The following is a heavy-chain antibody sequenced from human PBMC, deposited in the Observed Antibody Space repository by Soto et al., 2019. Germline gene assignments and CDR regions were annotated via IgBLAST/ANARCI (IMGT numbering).Heavy chain of an antibody. D-gene: IGHD6-19*01. J-gene: IGHJ4*02. CDR3: ARPGYSSGWAFDN. CDR1: GGSISSGHYY. V-gene: IGHV4-30-4*01. Sequence: QVQLQESGPGLVKPSQTLSLTCTVSGGSISSGHYYWSWIRQPPGKGLEWIGYIYYRGSTYYNPSLKSRVTISVDTSKNQSSLKLRYVTAADTAVYYCARPGYSSGWAFDNWGQGTLGTVSS. CDR2: IYYRGST.